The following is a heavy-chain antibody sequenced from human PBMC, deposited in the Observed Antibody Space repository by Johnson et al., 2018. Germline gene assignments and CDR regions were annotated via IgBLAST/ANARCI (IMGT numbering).Heavy chain of an antibody. J-gene: IGHJ6*02. Sequence: QVQLVESGGGLVKPGGSLRLSCAASGFTFSDYYMTWIRQAPGKGLEWVTYISNSGSAIYSADSVKGRFTISRENAKNSLYLHRNSLRAEDPAVYYCARGRGGYRGNVFYGRDVGGQGTTVTVSS. CDR2: ISNSGSAI. CDR1: GFTFSDYY. CDR3: ARGRGGYRGNVFYGRDV. D-gene: IGHD3-10*01. V-gene: IGHV3-11*01.